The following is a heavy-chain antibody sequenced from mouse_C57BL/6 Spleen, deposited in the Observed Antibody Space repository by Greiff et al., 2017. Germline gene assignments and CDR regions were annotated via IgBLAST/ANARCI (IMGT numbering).Heavy chain of an antibody. CDR3: AIGSPGDY. CDR2: LHPSDSDT. D-gene: IGHD1-1*02. V-gene: IGHV1-74*01. Sequence: QVQLQQPGAELVKPEASVKVSCKASGYTFTSYWMHWVKQRPGQGLEWIGRLHPSDSDTNYNQKFKGKATLTVDKSSSTAYMQLSSLTAEDAAVYYGAIGSPGDYWGQGTTLTVSS. CDR1: GYTFTSYW. J-gene: IGHJ2*01.